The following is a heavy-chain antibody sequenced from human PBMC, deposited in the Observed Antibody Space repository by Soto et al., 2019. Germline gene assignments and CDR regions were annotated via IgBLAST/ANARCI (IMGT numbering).Heavy chain of an antibody. V-gene: IGHV3-30*18. J-gene: IGHJ3*01. CDR2: ISSDERFE. Sequence: QVQLVESGGGVVQPGRSLRLSCVASGFSLSTYGMHWVRQAPGKGLEWVAFISSDERFEYYAESLRGRFTISRDNSKNTLSLQRNSLRSEDTAVYYCTKEADAFDVWGQGTMVTVSS. CDR3: TKEADAFDV. CDR1: GFSLSTYG.